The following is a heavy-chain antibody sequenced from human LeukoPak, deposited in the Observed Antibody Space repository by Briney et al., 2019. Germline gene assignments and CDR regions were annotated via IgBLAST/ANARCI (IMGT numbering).Heavy chain of an antibody. CDR1: GGSISSYY. J-gene: IGHJ4*02. Sequence: SETLSLTCTVSGGSISSYYWSWIRQPPGKGLEWIGYIYYSGSTNYNPSLKSRVTISVDTSKNQFSLKLSSVTAADTAVYYCARGTRWSRFDYWGQGTLVAVSS. V-gene: IGHV4-59*08. D-gene: IGHD4-23*01. CDR3: ARGTRWSRFDY. CDR2: IYYSGST.